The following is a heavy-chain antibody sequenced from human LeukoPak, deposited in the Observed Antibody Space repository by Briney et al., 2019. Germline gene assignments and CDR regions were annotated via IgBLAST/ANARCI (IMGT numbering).Heavy chain of an antibody. CDR3: ARGHTAMVEIDY. CDR2: INPNSGGT. J-gene: IGHJ4*02. CDR1: GYTFTGYY. V-gene: IGHV1-2*04. D-gene: IGHD5-18*01. Sequence: ASVKVSCKASGYTFTGYYMHWVRQAPGQGLEWMGWINPNSGGTNYAQKFQGWVTMTRDTSISTAYMELSRLGSDDTAVYYCARGHTAMVEIDYWGQGTLVTVSS.